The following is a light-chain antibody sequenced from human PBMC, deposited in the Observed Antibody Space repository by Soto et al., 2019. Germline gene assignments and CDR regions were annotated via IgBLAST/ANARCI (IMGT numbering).Light chain of an antibody. CDR2: QVS. Sequence: DIVMTQSPLSLSVTPGQPGSISCKSSQSLLHGDGTTRLYWYLQRPGQFPHLLISQVSNRFCGVPERLTGSRLGTELILKIRRVKAQDVGVYSCMQRIDLPRTFGNETKVQIK. V-gene: IGKV2D-29*02. CDR3: MQRIDLPRT. J-gene: IGKJ1*01. CDR1: QSLLHGDGTTR.